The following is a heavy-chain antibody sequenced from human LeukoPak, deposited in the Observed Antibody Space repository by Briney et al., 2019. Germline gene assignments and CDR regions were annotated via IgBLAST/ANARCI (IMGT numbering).Heavy chain of an antibody. D-gene: IGHD6-13*01. CDR2: ISAYKGNT. Sequence: ASVKVSCKASGYIFTTYGISWVRQAPGQGLECMGWISAYKGNTNYAQKFQGRVTMTTDSSTSTAYMELRSLRSDDTAVYYCARDPEYSSSWYEAHFDYWGQGTLVTVSS. CDR3: ARDPEYSSSWYEAHFDY. CDR1: GYIFTTYG. V-gene: IGHV1-18*01. J-gene: IGHJ4*02.